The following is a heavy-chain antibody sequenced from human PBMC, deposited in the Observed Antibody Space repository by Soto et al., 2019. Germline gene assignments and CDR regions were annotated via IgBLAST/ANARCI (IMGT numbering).Heavy chain of an antibody. CDR1: GFTFSSYA. CDR3: ARGRVPAAYYGMDV. D-gene: IGHD2-2*01. Sequence: EVQLVESGGGLVQPGGSLRLSCAASGFTFSSYAMHWVRQAPGKGLEYVSAISSNGGSTYDANSVKGRFTISRDNSKNTLYLQMGSLRAEDMAVYYCARGRVPAAYYGMDVWGQGTTVTVSS. J-gene: IGHJ6*02. CDR2: ISSNGGST. V-gene: IGHV3-64*01.